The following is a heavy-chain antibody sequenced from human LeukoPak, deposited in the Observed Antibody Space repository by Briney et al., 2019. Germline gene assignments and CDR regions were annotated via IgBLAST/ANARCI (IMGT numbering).Heavy chain of an antibody. CDR3: ARWFGELFVGGDV. D-gene: IGHD3-10*01. CDR2: IYHSGST. Sequence: SETLSLTCTVSGGSISSYYWSWIRQPPGKGLEWIGYIYHSGSTNYNPSLKSRVTISVDTSKNQFSLKLSSVTAADTAVYYCARWFGELFVGGDVWGKGTTVTVSS. CDR1: GGSISSYY. V-gene: IGHV4-59*01. J-gene: IGHJ6*04.